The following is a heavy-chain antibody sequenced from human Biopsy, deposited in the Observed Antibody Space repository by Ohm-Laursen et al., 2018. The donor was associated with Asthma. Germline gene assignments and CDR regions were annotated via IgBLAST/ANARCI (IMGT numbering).Heavy chain of an antibody. CDR2: IWYDGGNK. D-gene: IGHD5-12*01. Sequence: SLRLSCSASGFTFSSYGMHWVRQAPGKGLEWVAVIWYDGGNKYYADSVKGRFIISRDNSKNTLYLQMNSLRAEDTAVYYCARDIVATMIGYYYYGMDVWGQGTTVTVSS. J-gene: IGHJ6*02. V-gene: IGHV3-33*01. CDR1: GFTFSSYG. CDR3: ARDIVATMIGYYYYGMDV.